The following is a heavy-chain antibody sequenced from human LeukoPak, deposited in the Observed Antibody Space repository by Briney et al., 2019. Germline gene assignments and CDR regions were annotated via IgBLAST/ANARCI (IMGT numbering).Heavy chain of an antibody. V-gene: IGHV3-30*18. CDR1: GFSFISYG. CDR2: ISDDGRRK. D-gene: IGHD4-17*01. CDR3: AKRPSDYGDYVSCFDY. J-gene: IGHJ4*02. Sequence: GGSLRLSCAASGFSFISYGMHWVRQAPGKGLEWVGVISDDGRRKDYADSVKGRFTISRDNSKDTLYLQMNSLRAEDTAVYYCAKRPSDYGDYVSCFDYWGQGTLVTVSS.